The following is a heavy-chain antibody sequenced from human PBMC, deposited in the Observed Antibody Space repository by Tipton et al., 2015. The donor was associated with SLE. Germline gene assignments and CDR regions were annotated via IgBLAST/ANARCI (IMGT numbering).Heavy chain of an antibody. D-gene: IGHD5-12*01. V-gene: IGHV4-34*01. CDR2: INHSGST. J-gene: IGHJ3*02. CDR1: GGYFSGYY. Sequence: TLSLTCAVYGGYFSGYYWSWIRQPPGKGLEWIGEINHSGSTNYNPSLKSRVTISVDTSKNQFSLKPSSVTAADTAVYYCACRHEDIVATSDAFDIWGQGTMVTVSS. CDR3: ACRHEDIVATSDAFDI.